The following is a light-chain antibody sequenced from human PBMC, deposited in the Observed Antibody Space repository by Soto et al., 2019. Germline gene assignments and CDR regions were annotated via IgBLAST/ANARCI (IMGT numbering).Light chain of an antibody. CDR1: QSVSSSF. CDR2: GAS. Sequence: IVLTQSPGTLSLSPGERATLSCWASQSVSSSFLAWYQQKPGQAPRLLIYGASIRTTGIPDRFSGSGSGTDFTLTISRLEPEDFAVYYCQQYGRSLGAFGQGTKVETK. CDR3: QQYGRSLGA. J-gene: IGKJ1*01. V-gene: IGKV3-20*01.